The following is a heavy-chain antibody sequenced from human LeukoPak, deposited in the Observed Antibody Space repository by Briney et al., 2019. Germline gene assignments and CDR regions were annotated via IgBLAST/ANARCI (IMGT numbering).Heavy chain of an antibody. CDR2: INHSGST. J-gene: IGHJ5*02. Sequence: SETLSLTCAVYGGSFSGYYWSWIRQPPGKGLEWIGEINHSGSTNYNPSLKSRVTISVDTSKNQFSLKLSSVTAADTAVYYCAKGSAWATVRGHPQTHPKYNWFDPWGQGTLVTVSS. D-gene: IGHD3-10*01. V-gene: IGHV4-34*01. CDR3: AKGSAWATVRGHPQTHPKYNWFDP. CDR1: GGSFSGYY.